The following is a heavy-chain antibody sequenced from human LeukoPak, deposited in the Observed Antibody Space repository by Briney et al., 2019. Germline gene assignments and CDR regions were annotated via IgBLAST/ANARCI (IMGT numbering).Heavy chain of an antibody. D-gene: IGHD5-12*01. CDR1: GDSISSYY. J-gene: IGHJ3*01. CDR2: IYYSGST. CDR3: ARIVAWYDAFDV. Sequence: SENLSLTCTVSGDSISSYYWSWIRQPPGKGLEWIGYIYYSGSTNYNPSLKSRVTLSVDTSKNQFSLKLSSVTAADTAVYYCARIVAWYDAFDVWGQGTMVTVSS. V-gene: IGHV4-59*01.